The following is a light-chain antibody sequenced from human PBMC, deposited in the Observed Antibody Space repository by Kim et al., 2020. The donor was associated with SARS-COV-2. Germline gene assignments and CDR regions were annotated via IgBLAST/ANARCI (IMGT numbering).Light chain of an antibody. J-gene: IGKJ5*01. CDR2: DAS. CDR3: QQYDNLPIT. CDR1: QDIKKF. V-gene: IGKV1-33*01. Sequence: DIQMTQSPSSLSASVGDRVTITCQASQDIKKFLNWYQQKAGKAPKLLMYDASNLEVGVPSGFSGSGSGTDFTFTISSLQAEDIATYYCQQYDNLPITFGQGTRLEIK.